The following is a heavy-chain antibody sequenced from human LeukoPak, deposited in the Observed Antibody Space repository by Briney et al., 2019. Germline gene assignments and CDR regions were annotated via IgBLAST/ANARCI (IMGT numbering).Heavy chain of an antibody. J-gene: IGHJ4*02. CDR3: TREEGAWGYGSSGFDS. CDR1: GVSIRSYF. V-gene: IGHV4-59*13. Sequence: SETPSLTCSVSGVSIRSYFWSWIRQTPGKGLEWIGFMSYSGINNYNLSLKSRVTISLDTSRNQFSLRLNSVTAADTAIYYCTREEGAWGYGSSGFDSWGQGILVTVSS. CDR2: MSYSGIN. D-gene: IGHD3-10*01.